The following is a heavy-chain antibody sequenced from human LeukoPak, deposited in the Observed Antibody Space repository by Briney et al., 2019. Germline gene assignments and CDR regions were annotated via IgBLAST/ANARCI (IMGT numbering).Heavy chain of an antibody. J-gene: IGHJ4*02. CDR3: ARDTENYDGGFFDY. CDR1: GFTFSSYS. D-gene: IGHD3-10*02. Sequence: QSGGSLRLSCAASGFTFSSYSMNWVRQAPGKGLEWVSYISSSSSTIYYADSVKGRFTISRDNAKNSLYLQMNSLRAEDTAVYYCARDTENYDGGFFDYWGQGTLVTVSS. V-gene: IGHV3-48*04. CDR2: ISSSSSTI.